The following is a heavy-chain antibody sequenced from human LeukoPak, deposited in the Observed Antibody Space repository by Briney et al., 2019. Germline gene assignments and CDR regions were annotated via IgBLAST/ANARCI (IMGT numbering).Heavy chain of an antibody. CDR1: GGSFSGYY. J-gene: IGHJ4*02. D-gene: IGHD5-18*01. CDR2: INHSGST. CDR3: ARLNTAMADFDY. V-gene: IGHV4-34*01. Sequence: PSETLSLTCAVYGGSFSGYYWSWIRQPPGKGLEWIGEINHSGSTNYNPSLKSRVTISVDTSKNQFSLKLSSVTAADTAVYYCARLNTAMADFDYWGQGTLVTVSS.